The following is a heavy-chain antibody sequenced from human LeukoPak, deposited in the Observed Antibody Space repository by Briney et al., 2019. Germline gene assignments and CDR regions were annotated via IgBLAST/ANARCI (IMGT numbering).Heavy chain of an antibody. CDR1: GGSISSGGYY. CDR2: IYYSGST. D-gene: IGHD3-22*01. J-gene: IGHJ5*02. V-gene: IGHV4-31*03. Sequence: SQTLSLTCTVSGGSISSGGYYWSWIRQHPGKGLEWIVYIYYSGSTYYNPSLKSRVAISVDTSKNQFSLKLSSVTAADTAVYYCARDPLDSSGSLAGFDPWGQGTLVTVSS. CDR3: ARDPLDSSGSLAGFDP.